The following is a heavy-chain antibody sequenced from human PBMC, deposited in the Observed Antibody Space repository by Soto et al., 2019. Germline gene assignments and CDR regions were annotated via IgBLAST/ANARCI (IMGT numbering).Heavy chain of an antibody. V-gene: IGHV4-59*08. D-gene: IGHD3-10*01. CDR3: ARHNYGSGSTYFDY. J-gene: IGHJ4*02. CDR2: IYYSGST. CDR1: GGSISSYY. Sequence: SETLSLTCTVSGGSISSYYWSWIRKPPGKGLEWIGYIYYSGSTNYNPSLKSRVTISVDTSKNQFSLKLNSMTAADTAVYYCARHNYGSGSTYFDYWGQGTLVTVSS.